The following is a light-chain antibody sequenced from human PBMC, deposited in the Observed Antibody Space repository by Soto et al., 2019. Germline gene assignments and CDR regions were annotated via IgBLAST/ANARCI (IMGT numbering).Light chain of an antibody. CDR1: QSVNSN. Sequence: ETVMTQSPATLSVSPGERATLSCRASQSVNSNLAWYQQKPGQAPRLLIYDASTRVTGIPARFSGSGSGTEFTLTITTLQSEDFAVYYCQQYNNWPPCTFGQGTKVDI. CDR3: QQYNNWPPCT. J-gene: IGKJ2*02. V-gene: IGKV3-15*01. CDR2: DAS.